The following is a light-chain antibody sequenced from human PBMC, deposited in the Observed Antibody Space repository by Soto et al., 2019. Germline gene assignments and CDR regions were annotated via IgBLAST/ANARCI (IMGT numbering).Light chain of an antibody. Sequence: DIQMTQSPSSLSASVGDRVTITCQASQDTSNYLNWYQQKPGKAPKLLIYDASNLETGVPSRFGGRGSGKDFTFTISSLQPKNITTYYCQQYNIPPPIPFGQGTRL. CDR2: DAS. V-gene: IGKV1-33*01. J-gene: IGKJ5*01. CDR3: QQYNIPPPIP. CDR1: QDTSNY.